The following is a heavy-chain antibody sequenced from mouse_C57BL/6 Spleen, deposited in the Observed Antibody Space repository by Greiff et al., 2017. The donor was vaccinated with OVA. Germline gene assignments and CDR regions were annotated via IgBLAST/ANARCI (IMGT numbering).Heavy chain of an antibody. Sequence: VQLQQSGPELVKPGAPVKISCKASGYAFSSSWMNWVKQRPGKGLEWIGRIYPGDGDTNYNGKFKGKATLTADKSSSTAYMQLSSLTSEDSAVYFCARDYYGSSVDYWGQGTTLTVSS. CDR3: ARDYYGSSVDY. J-gene: IGHJ2*01. D-gene: IGHD1-1*01. V-gene: IGHV1-82*01. CDR1: GYAFSSSW. CDR2: IYPGDGDT.